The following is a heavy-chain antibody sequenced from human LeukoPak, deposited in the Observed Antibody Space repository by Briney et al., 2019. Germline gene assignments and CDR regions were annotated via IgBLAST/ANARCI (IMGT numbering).Heavy chain of an antibody. Sequence: GRSLRLSCAASGFTFSSYSMNWVRQAPGKGLEWVASISSSGSYIYYADSVKGRFTISRDNAKNSLYLQMNSLRAEDTAVYYCARDLNTSPVAATFWYWGQGTLVTVSS. CDR3: ARDLNTSPVAATFWY. D-gene: IGHD6-19*01. CDR2: ISSSGSYI. CDR1: GFTFSSYS. V-gene: IGHV3-21*01. J-gene: IGHJ4*02.